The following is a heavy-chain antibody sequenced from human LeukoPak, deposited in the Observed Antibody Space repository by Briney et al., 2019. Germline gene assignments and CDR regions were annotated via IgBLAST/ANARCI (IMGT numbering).Heavy chain of an antibody. CDR1: GGSISNSSYY. CDR2: IYYSGST. Sequence: SETLSLTCSVSGGSISNSSYYWGWIRQPPGKGLEWIGSIYYSGSTFYNPSLNSRVTISLDTSKNQFSLKLRSATAADTALYYCARALYSSKNWFDPWGQGTLVTASS. J-gene: IGHJ5*02. D-gene: IGHD2-2*01. CDR3: ARALYSSKNWFDP. V-gene: IGHV4-39*07.